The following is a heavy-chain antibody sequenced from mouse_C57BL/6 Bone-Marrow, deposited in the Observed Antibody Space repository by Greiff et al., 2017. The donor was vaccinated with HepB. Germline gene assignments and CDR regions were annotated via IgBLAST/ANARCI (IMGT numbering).Heavy chain of an antibody. D-gene: IGHD2-3*01. Sequence: EVQVVESGGGLVKPGGSLKLSCAASGFTFSSYAMSWVRQTPEKRLEWVATISDGGSYTYYPDNVKGRFTISRDNAKNNLYLQMSHLKSEDTAMYYCAREYDPMDYWGQGTSVTVSS. J-gene: IGHJ4*01. CDR3: AREYDPMDY. V-gene: IGHV5-4*01. CDR2: ISDGGSYT. CDR1: GFTFSSYA.